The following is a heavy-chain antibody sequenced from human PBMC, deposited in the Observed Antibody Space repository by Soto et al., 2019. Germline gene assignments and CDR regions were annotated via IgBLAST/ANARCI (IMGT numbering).Heavy chain of an antibody. Sequence: VASVKVSCKASGGTFSSYAISWVRQAPGQGLEWMGGIIPIFGTANYAQKFQGRVTITADESTSTAYMELSSLRSEDTAVYYCARAEDYYDSSGYYYGYWGQGTLVTVSS. CDR2: IIPIFGTA. J-gene: IGHJ4*02. D-gene: IGHD3-22*01. CDR3: ARAEDYYDSSGYYYGY. V-gene: IGHV1-69*13. CDR1: GGTFSSYA.